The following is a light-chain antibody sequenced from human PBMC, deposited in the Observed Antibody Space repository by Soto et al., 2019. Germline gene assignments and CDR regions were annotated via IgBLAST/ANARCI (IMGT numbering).Light chain of an antibody. J-gene: IGKJ3*01. Sequence: DIQMTQSPSSLSASVGDRVTITCRASQTINTYVNWYQQKPGKAPHLLIYATSTLQSGVPSRFSGSGSGTDFTLTISSLQPEDFATYYCQQSYSTPAFGPGTKVDIK. V-gene: IGKV1-39*01. CDR1: QTINTY. CDR3: QQSYSTPA. CDR2: ATS.